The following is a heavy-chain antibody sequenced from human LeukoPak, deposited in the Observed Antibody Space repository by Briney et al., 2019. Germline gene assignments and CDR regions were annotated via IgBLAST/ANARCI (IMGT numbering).Heavy chain of an antibody. CDR1: GFTFSSYA. Sequence: GGSLRLSCAASGFTFSSYAMSWVRQAPGKGLEWVSAISGSGGSTYYADSVKGRFTISRDNSKNTLYLQMNSLRAEDTAVYYCAKGRKCSTSCYKGDNWFDPWGQGTWSPSPQ. V-gene: IGHV3-23*01. D-gene: IGHD2-2*01. CDR2: ISGSGGST. CDR3: AKGRKCSTSCYKGDNWFDP. J-gene: IGHJ5*02.